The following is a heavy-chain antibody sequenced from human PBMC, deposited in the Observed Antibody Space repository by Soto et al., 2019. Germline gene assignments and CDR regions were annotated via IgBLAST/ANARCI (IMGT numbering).Heavy chain of an antibody. J-gene: IGHJ6*02. CDR1: GGTFSIYP. CDR2: IIPIFGTA. V-gene: IGHV1-69*13. D-gene: IGHD2-2*02. Sequence: SVKLSCKASGGTFSIYPISWVRQAPGQGLEWMGGIIPIFGTANYAQKFQGRVTITADESTSTAYMELSSLRSEDTAVYYCARDHCSSTSCYTSHFDYYYGMDVWGQGTTVTVSS. CDR3: ARDHCSSTSCYTSHFDYYYGMDV.